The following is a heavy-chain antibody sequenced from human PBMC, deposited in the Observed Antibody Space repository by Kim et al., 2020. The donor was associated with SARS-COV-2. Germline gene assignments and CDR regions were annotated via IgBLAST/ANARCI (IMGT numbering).Heavy chain of an antibody. V-gene: IGHV3-72*01. CDR1: GFTFSDHY. J-gene: IGHJ6*02. Sequence: GGSLRLSCAASGFTFSDHYMDWFRQAQGKGLEWVGRSRNKVNSYSTEYAASVKGRFIISRDDSKNSLYLQMSSLQTEDTAVYYCTRVYTARGNYGMDVWGQGTTVTVSS. CDR3: TRVYTARGNYGMDV. CDR2: SRNKVNSYST. D-gene: IGHD2-21*02.